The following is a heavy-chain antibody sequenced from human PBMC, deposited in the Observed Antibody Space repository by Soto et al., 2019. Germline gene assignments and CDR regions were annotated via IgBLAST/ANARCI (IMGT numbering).Heavy chain of an antibody. J-gene: IGHJ4*02. CDR3: ARASYSSSWSQWDFDY. V-gene: IGHV4-34*01. CDR2: INHSGST. Sequence: PSETLSLTCAVYGGSFSGYYWSWIRQPPGKGLEWIGEINHSGSTNYNPSLKSRVTISVDTSKNQFSLKLSSVTAADTAVYYCARASYSSSWSQWDFDYWGQGTLVTVSS. CDR1: GGSFSGYY. D-gene: IGHD6-13*01.